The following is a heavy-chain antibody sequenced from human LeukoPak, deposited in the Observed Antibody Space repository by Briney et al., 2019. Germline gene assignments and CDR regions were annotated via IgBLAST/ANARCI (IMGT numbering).Heavy chain of an antibody. J-gene: IGHJ4*02. CDR1: GFTFTNYA. CDR3: ARDAAAGTSDY. D-gene: IGHD6-13*01. CDR2: ISSSSSYI. V-gene: IGHV3-21*01. Sequence: GGSLRLSCAASGFTFTNYAMNWVRQAPGKGLDWVSSISSSSSYIYYADSVKGRFTISRDNAKNSLYLQMNSLRAEDTAVYYCARDAAAGTSDYWGQGTLVTVSP.